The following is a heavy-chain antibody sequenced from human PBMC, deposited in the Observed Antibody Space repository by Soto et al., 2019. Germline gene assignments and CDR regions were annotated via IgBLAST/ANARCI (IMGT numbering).Heavy chain of an antibody. D-gene: IGHD4-17*01. J-gene: IGHJ2*01. CDR3: ATSRYGYGDPRDWYFDL. V-gene: IGHV4-4*02. CDR1: GGSISSSNW. CDR2: IYHSGST. Sequence: QVQLQESGPGLVKPSGTLSLTCAVSGGSISSSNWWSWVRQPPGKGLEWIGEIYHSGSTNYNPSLKSRVIISVDKAKNQFSLKLSSVTAADTAVYYCATSRYGYGDPRDWYFDLWGRGTLVTVSS.